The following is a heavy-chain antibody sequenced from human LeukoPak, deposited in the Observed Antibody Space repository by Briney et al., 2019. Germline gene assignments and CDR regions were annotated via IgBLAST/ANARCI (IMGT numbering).Heavy chain of an antibody. CDR1: GFTFSSYA. J-gene: IGHJ3*02. V-gene: IGHV3-23*01. CDR3: ARDSGNYLDAFDI. D-gene: IGHD1-7*01. Sequence: GGSLRLSCAASGFTFSSYAMSWVRQAPGKGLEWVSTISGSGGSTNHADSVKGRFTISRDDSKNTLYLQMNSLRAEDTAVYYCARDSGNYLDAFDIWGQGTMVTVSS. CDR2: ISGSGGST.